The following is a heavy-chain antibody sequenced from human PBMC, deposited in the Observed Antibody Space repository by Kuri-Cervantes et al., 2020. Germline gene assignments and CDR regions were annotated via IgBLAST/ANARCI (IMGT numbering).Heavy chain of an antibody. CDR2: VRYDGNNK. V-gene: IGHV3-30*02. D-gene: IGHD2-21*01. CDR3: AKVWGGGDYYDH. CDR1: GFTFSSYG. Sequence: GGSLRLSCAASGFTFSSYGMNWVRQAPGKGLEWVAFVRYDGNNKFYADSVKGRFTISGDTSNNTLYLQMNSLRAEDTAMYYCAKVWGGGDYYDHWGQGTLVTVSS. J-gene: IGHJ4*02.